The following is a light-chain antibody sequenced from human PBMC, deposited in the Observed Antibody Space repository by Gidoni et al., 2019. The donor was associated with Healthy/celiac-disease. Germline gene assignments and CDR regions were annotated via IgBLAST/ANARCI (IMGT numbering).Light chain of an antibody. CDR1: QSVSSSY. J-gene: IGKJ1*01. CDR3: QQYGSSPKT. V-gene: IGKV3-20*01. CDR2: GAS. Sequence: EIVLTQSPGTLSLSPGERAPLSCRASQSVSSSYLAWYQQKPGQAPRLLIYGASSRATGIPDRFSGSWSGTDFTLTISRLEPEDFAVYYCQQYGSSPKTFGQXTKVEIK.